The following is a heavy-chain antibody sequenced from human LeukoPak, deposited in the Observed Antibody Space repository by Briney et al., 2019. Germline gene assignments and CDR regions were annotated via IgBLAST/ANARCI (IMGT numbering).Heavy chain of an antibody. CDR1: GFTVSSNY. V-gene: IGHV3-53*01. CDR2: IYSGGST. D-gene: IGHD3-22*01. CDR3: ASRSPSYYYDSSGYVY. J-gene: IGHJ4*02. Sequence: GGSLRLSCAASGFTVSSNYMSWVRQAPGKGLEWVSVIYSGGSTYYADSVKGRFTISRDNSKNTLYLQMNSLRAEDTAVYYCASRSPSYYYDSSGYVYWGQGTLVTVSS.